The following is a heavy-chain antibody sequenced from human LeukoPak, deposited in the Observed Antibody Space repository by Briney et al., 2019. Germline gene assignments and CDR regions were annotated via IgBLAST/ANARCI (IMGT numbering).Heavy chain of an antibody. J-gene: IGHJ4*02. CDR1: GFTFNSYW. D-gene: IGHD3-16*01. V-gene: IGHV3-7*03. CDR3: ARGTPFGGY. CDR2: IRQDGSEK. Sequence: GGSLRLSCAASGFTFNSYWMHWVRQAPGKGLEWVANIRQDGSEKYYVDSVKGRFTISRDKAKNSLYLQMNSLRAEDRAVYYCARGTPFGGYWGQGTLVTVSS.